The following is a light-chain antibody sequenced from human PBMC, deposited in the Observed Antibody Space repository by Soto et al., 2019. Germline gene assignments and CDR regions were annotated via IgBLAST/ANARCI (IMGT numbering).Light chain of an antibody. V-gene: IGKV3-20*01. J-gene: IGKJ1*01. CDR1: QSVSSYY. CDR3: QQCGSTPWT. CDR2: AAS. Sequence: DNVLMQSPDTLSLSPGERATLSCRASQSVSSYYFAWYPLKPGQAPRLLIYAASSRPTGILERFSGGGSGTDITLTISRREPEDFAVSYCQQCGSTPWTYGQGT.